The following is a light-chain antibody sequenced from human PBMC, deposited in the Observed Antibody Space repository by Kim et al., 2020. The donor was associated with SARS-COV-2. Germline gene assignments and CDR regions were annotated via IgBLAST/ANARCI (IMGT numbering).Light chain of an antibody. CDR3: QAWDSSTQKYV. Sequence: SYELTQPPSVSVSPGQTASITCSGYKLGDKYVSWYQQKPGQSPVVVIYQDNQRPSGIPERFSGSNSGNTATLTISGTQAMDEADNYCQAWDSSTQKYV. V-gene: IGLV3-1*01. CDR2: QDN. CDR1: KLGDKY. J-gene: IGLJ1*01.